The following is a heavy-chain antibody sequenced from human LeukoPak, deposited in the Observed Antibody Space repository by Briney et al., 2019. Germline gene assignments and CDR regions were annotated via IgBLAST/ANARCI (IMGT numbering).Heavy chain of an antibody. V-gene: IGHV4-59*01. Sequence: KSSETLSLTCTVSGGSISSYYWSWIRQPPGKGLEWIGYIYYSGRTNYNPSLKSRVTISVDTSKNQFSLKLSSVTAADTAVYYCARDQYYYDSSGYLTFDYWGQGTLVTVSS. D-gene: IGHD3-22*01. CDR1: GGSISSYY. J-gene: IGHJ4*02. CDR2: IYYSGRT. CDR3: ARDQYYYDSSGYLTFDY.